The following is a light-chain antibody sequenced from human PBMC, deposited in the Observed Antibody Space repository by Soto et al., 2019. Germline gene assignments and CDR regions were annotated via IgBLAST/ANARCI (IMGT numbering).Light chain of an antibody. V-gene: IGKV3-20*01. J-gene: IGKJ2*02. Sequence: EIVLTQSPGTLSLSPGERATLSCRASQSVSSSYLAWYQQKPGQAPRLLIYGASSRATGIPDRFSGSGSGTDFTLTISRLEPEDCAVYYCQQYGSTSGSTFGQGTKLEIK. CDR2: GAS. CDR1: QSVSSSY. CDR3: QQYGSTSGST.